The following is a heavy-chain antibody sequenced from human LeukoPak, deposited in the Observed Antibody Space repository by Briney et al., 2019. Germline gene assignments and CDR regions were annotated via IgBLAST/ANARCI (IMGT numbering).Heavy chain of an antibody. D-gene: IGHD6-6*01. Sequence: ASVKVSCKASGGTFSSYAISWVRQAPGQGLEWMGGIIPIFGTANYAQKFQGRVTITADESTSTAYMELRSLRSDDTAVYYCARGGAARLHFQNWGQGTLVTASS. CDR2: IIPIFGTA. CDR3: ARGGAARLHFQN. V-gene: IGHV1-69*01. CDR1: GGTFSSYA. J-gene: IGHJ1*01.